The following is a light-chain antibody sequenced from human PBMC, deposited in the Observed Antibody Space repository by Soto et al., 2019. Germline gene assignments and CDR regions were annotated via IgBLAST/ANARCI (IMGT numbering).Light chain of an antibody. J-gene: IGKJ1*01. CDR2: GAR. CDR3: QQYEAVVT. Sequence: EVVLTQSPGTLSLSPGERATLSCRASQSVTISYLAWFQQKPGQAPRLLIYGARSRATGVPDRFSGSGSGTDFSLTISRLEPEDFAVYYCQQYEAVVTFGQGTKVEI. CDR1: QSVTISY. V-gene: IGKV3-20*01.